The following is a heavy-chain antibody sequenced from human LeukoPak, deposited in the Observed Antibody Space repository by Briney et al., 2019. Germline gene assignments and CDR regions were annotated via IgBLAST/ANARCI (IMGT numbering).Heavy chain of an antibody. CDR2: IYPGDSDT. CDR1: GYSFTSYW. CDR3: ARRGMVRGVPLNWFDP. D-gene: IGHD3-10*01. V-gene: IGHV5-51*01. Sequence: GESLKISCKGSGYSFTSYWIGWVRQMPGKGLEWMGIIYPGDSDTRYSPSFQGQVTISADKSISTAYLQWGSLKASDTAMYYRARRGMVRGVPLNWFDPWGQGTLVTVSS. J-gene: IGHJ5*02.